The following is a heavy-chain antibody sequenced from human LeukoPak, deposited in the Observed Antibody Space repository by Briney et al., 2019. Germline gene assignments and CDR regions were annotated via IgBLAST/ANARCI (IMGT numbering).Heavy chain of an antibody. CDR3: ARDHDYGDYGTYEDY. J-gene: IGHJ4*02. V-gene: IGHV6-1*01. Sequence: SQTLSLTCAISGDSVSSNSVAWNWVSHSPSRGLEWLGRTYYRSRWYNDYAVSVKSRITINSDTSKNQFSLQLSSVTPEDTAVYYCARDHDYGDYGTYEDYWGQGTLVTVSS. CDR2: TYYRSRWYN. D-gene: IGHD4-17*01. CDR1: GDSVSSNSVA.